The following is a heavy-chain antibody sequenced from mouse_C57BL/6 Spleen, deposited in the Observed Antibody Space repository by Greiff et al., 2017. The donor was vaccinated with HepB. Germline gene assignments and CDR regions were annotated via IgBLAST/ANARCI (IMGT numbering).Heavy chain of an antibody. J-gene: IGHJ3*01. Sequence: EVQLQQSGPELVKPGASVKISCKASGYTFTDYYMNWVKQSHGKSLEWIGDINPNNGGTSYKQKFKGKATLTVDKSSSTAYMELRSRTSEDSAVYYCARWLLSFAYWGQRTLVTVSA. CDR1: GYTFTDYY. D-gene: IGHD2-3*01. V-gene: IGHV1-26*01. CDR2: INPNNGGT. CDR3: ARWLLSFAY.